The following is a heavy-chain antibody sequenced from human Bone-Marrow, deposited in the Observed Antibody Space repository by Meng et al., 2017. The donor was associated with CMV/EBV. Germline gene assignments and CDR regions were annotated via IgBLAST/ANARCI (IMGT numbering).Heavy chain of an antibody. CDR3: ARNFNLIVVVPASYGGVDY. Sequence: GESLKISCAASGFTFSSYAMHWVRQAPGKGLEWVAVISYDGSNKYYADSVKGRFTISRDNSKNTLYLQMYSLRAEDTAVYYCARNFNLIVVVPASYGGVDYWGQGTLVTVSS. CDR1: GFTFSSYA. V-gene: IGHV3-30-3*01. J-gene: IGHJ4*02. CDR2: ISYDGSNK. D-gene: IGHD2-2*01.